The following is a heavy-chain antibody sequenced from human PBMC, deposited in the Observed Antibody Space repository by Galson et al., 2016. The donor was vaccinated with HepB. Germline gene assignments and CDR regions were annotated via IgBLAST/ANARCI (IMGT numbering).Heavy chain of an antibody. Sequence: SLRLSCAASGLTFSRDGMHWVRQPPGKGLEWVAVIWSDGNTKFYADSVKGRFTISRDNSKNTLFLQMNSLRAEDTAVYYCARAHTIMLNYFDYWGQEPWSPSPQ. CDR3: ARAHTIMLNYFDY. CDR2: IWSDGNTK. V-gene: IGHV3-33*01. J-gene: IGHJ4*01. CDR1: GLTFSRDG. D-gene: IGHD3-16*01.